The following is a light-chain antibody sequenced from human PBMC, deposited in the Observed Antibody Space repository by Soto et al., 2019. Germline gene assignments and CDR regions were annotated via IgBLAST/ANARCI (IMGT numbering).Light chain of an antibody. CDR1: SSDVGGYNS. CDR2: DVS. J-gene: IGLJ1*01. Sequence: QSALTQPASVSGSPGQSITISCTGTSSDVGGYNSVSWYQQHPGKVPKIMIYDVSIRPSGVPDRFSGSKSGNTASLTISGPQAEDAADYYCSSYPSIPALVFAPGTKLTVL. V-gene: IGLV2-14*01. CDR3: SSYPSIPALV.